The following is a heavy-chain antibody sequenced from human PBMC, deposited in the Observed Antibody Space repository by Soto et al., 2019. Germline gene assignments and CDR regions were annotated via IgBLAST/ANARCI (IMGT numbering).Heavy chain of an antibody. J-gene: IGHJ6*02. V-gene: IGHV1-3*01. Sequence: QVQLVQSGADVKQSGASVRVSCKASGQSLTSYAMHWVRQAPGQRLEWMGWINGGNGNTRYSPKFQDRVTITRDTSASTVYMEVSSLRSEDTAVYFCARSSWAGNIFYYGMDVWGQGTTVTVS. CDR3: ARSSWAGNIFYYGMDV. CDR1: GQSLTSYA. CDR2: INGGNGNT. D-gene: IGHD3-9*01.